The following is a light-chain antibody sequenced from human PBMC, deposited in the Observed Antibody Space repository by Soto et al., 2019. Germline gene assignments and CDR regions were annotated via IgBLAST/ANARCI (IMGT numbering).Light chain of an antibody. Sequence: IVLTQSPGTLSLSPGERATLSCSASQTLSTNSLAWYQQRPGQPPRLLIYAAYTGDADIPDRFDGSASGTDFALTISRLEPEDFAVYYCQQYSSSRTFGQGTKVDIK. V-gene: IGKV3-20*01. CDR2: AAY. CDR1: QTLSTNS. J-gene: IGKJ1*01. CDR3: QQYSSSRT.